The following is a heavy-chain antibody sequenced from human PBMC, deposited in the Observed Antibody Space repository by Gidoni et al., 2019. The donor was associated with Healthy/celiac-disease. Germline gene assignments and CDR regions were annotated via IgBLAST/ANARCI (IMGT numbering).Heavy chain of an antibody. Sequence: EVQLVESGGGLVQPGRSLRLSCAAPGFTFDDYAMHWVRQAPGKGLEWVSGISWNSGSIGYADSVKGRFTISRDNAKNSLYLQMNSLRAEDTALYYCAKDVASSGYYTGVDYWGQGTLVTVSS. J-gene: IGHJ4*02. CDR3: AKDVASSGYYTGVDY. CDR2: ISWNSGSI. V-gene: IGHV3-9*01. D-gene: IGHD3-22*01. CDR1: GFTFDDYA.